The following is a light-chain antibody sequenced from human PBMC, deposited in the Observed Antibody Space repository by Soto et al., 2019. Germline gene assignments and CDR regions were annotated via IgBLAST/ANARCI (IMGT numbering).Light chain of an antibody. V-gene: IGKV1-5*03. Sequence: DIQMNKSPSTLSASVGDRVTITCRASQSISSWLAWYQQKPGTAPKLLIYKASTLESGVPSRFSGSGSGTEFTLTISSLQPDDFATYYCQQYYSYSTFGQGTKVDIK. CDR3: QQYYSYST. CDR1: QSISSW. J-gene: IGKJ1*01. CDR2: KAS.